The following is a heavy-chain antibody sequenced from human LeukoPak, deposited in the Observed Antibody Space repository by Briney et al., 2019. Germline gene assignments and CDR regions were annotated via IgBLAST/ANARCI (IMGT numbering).Heavy chain of an antibody. V-gene: IGHV4-39*01. CDR3: AKHYMGSSYNRGLDS. D-gene: IGHD3-10*01. CDR2: IYYSGYT. J-gene: IGHJ4*02. CDR1: GGSISSSTYY. Sequence: SETLSLTCTVSGGSISSSTYYWGWVRQPPGKGLEWIGSIYYSGYTYYNPFLESRVTISIDTSKNQFSLKLSSVTAADTAIYYCAKHYMGSSYNRGLDSWGQGTLVTVSS.